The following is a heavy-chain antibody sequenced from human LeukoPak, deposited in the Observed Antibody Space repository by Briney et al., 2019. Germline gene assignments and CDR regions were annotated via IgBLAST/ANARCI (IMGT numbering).Heavy chain of an antibody. CDR3: ARTLYYYETSDYKDY. J-gene: IGHJ4*02. Sequence: PSETLYLTCTVSSGSISSSSYYWGWIRQPPGKGLEWIGSIYYSGNTYYNPSLKSRVSISVDTSKNQFSLKLSSVTAADTAVYYCARTLYYYETSDYKDYWGQGTLVTVSS. CDR1: SGSISSSSYY. CDR2: IYYSGNT. D-gene: IGHD3-22*01. V-gene: IGHV4-39*01.